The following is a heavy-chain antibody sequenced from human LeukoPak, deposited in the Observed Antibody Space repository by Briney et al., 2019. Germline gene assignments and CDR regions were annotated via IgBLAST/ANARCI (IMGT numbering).Heavy chain of an antibody. Sequence: SETLSLTCAVYGGSFSGCYWSWIRQPPGKGLEWIGEINHSGSTNYNPSLKSRVTISVDTSKNQFSLKLSSVTAADTAVYYCARDYSLLDWSPTDAFDIWGQGTMVTVSS. CDR2: INHSGST. CDR3: ARDYSLLDWSPTDAFDI. CDR1: GGSFSGCY. J-gene: IGHJ3*02. D-gene: IGHD5-18*01. V-gene: IGHV4-34*01.